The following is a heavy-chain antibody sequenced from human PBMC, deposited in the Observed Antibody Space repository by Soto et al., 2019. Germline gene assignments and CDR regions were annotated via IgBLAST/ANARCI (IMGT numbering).Heavy chain of an antibody. CDR2: ISGSGGRT. CDR1: GFTFSSYA. CDR3: AQEVYGSGSSHFDY. D-gene: IGHD3-10*01. J-gene: IGHJ4*02. Sequence: EVQLLGSGGGLVQPGGSLRLSCAASGFTFSSYAMNWVRQAPGKGLEWVSDISGSGGRTYYADSVKGRFTISRDNSKNTLYLQMNSLRAEDTAVYYCAQEVYGSGSSHFDYWGQGTLVTVSS. V-gene: IGHV3-23*01.